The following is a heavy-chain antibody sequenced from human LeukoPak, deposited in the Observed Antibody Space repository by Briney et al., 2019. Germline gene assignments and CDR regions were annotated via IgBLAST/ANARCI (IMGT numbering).Heavy chain of an antibody. D-gene: IGHD4-17*01. J-gene: IGHJ4*02. CDR1: GFTFSSYA. CDR2: TSDDGSTK. Sequence: GGSLRLSCAASGFTFSSYAMHWVRQAPGKGLQWLALTSDDGSTKYYADSVKGRFTISRDNSQNTLFLQMNSLRAEETAMYYCARAPGGFHGDYSPIAYWGQGTLVTVSS. CDR3: ARAPGGFHGDYSPIAY. V-gene: IGHV3-30-3*01.